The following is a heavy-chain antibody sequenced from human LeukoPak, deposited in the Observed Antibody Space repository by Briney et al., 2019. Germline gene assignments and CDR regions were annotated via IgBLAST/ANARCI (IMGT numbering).Heavy chain of an antibody. D-gene: IGHD3-16*01. CDR1: GFTFSSYS. CDR3: ARDYASSLPYYYYGMDV. CDR2: ISSSSSYI. J-gene: IGHJ6*02. Sequence: GGSLRLSCAASGFTFSSYSMNWVRQAPGKGLEWVSSISSSSSYIYYADSVEGRFTISRDNAKNSLYLQMNSLRAEDTAVYYCARDYASSLPYYYYGMDVWGQGTTVTVSS. V-gene: IGHV3-21*01.